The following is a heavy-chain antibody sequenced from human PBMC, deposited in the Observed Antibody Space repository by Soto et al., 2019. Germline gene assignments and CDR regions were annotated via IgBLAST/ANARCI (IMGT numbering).Heavy chain of an antibody. D-gene: IGHD2-15*01. V-gene: IGHV1-69*08. J-gene: IGHJ4*02. CDR1: GGTFSSYT. CDR3: ARDLPHYCSGGSCYLNYFDY. CDR2: IIPILGIA. Sequence: QVQLVQSGAEVKKPGSSVKVSCKASGGTFSSYTISWMRQAPGQGLEWMGRIIPILGIANYAQKFQGRVTITADKSTSTAYMELSSLRSEDTAVYYCARDLPHYCSGGSCYLNYFDYWGQGTLVTVSS.